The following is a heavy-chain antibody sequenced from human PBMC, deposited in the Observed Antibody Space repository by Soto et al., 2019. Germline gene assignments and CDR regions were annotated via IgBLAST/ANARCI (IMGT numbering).Heavy chain of an antibody. CDR2: IYYSGST. CDR3: ARVLVAAAGTIVDY. D-gene: IGHD6-13*01. CDR1: GGSISSGGYY. J-gene: IGHJ4*02. V-gene: IGHV4-31*03. Sequence: PSETLSLTCTVSGGSISSGGYYWSWIRQHPGKGLEWIGYIYYSGSTYYNPSLKSRVTISVDTSKNQFSLKLSSVTAADTAVYYCARVLVAAAGTIVDYWGQGTLVTVSS.